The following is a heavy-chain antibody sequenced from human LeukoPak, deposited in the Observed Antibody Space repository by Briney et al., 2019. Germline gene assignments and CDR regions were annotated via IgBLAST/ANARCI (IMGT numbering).Heavy chain of an antibody. J-gene: IGHJ4*02. Sequence: NPSETLSLTCTVSGGSVSSGSYYWSWIRQPPGKGLEWIGYIYYSGSTNYNPSLKSRVTISVDTSKNQFSLKLSSVTAADTAVYYCARQRGGIAAAGPGDHWGQGTLVTVSS. V-gene: IGHV4-61*01. CDR1: GGSVSSGSYY. CDR2: IYYSGST. D-gene: IGHD6-13*01. CDR3: ARQRGGIAAAGPGDH.